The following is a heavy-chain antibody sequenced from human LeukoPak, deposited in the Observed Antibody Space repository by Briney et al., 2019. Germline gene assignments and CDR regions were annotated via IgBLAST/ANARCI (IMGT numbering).Heavy chain of an antibody. CDR3: ARDYNFDSSPYDDGLDI. V-gene: IGHV1-69*05. CDR1: GESFSSHG. Sequence: SVKVSCKTSGESFSSHGISWVRQAPGQGLEWMGGIIPVFHTAKYAQNFQDRLTITTDESTDTVYMELSSLRFEDTAVYYCARDYNFDSSPYDDGLDIWGQGTMVTVSS. J-gene: IGHJ3*02. D-gene: IGHD3-22*01. CDR2: IIPVFHTA.